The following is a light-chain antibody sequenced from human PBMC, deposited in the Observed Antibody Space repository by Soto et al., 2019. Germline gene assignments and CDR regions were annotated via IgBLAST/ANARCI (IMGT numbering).Light chain of an antibody. CDR3: LLRSIGFT. CDR1: QSVGSY. CDR2: GAS. J-gene: IGKJ3*01. V-gene: IGKV3-11*01. Sequence: EIVLTQSPATLSLSPGERATLSCRASQSVGSYLAWYQQKPGQAPRPLIYGASKRAPGISARFSGSGSGTDFTLTISSLEPEDFAVYHCLLRSIGFTFGPGTKVDIK.